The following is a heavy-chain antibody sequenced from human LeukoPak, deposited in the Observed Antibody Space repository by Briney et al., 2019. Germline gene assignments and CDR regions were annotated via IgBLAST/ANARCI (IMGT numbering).Heavy chain of an antibody. Sequence: PGGSLRLSCAASGFTFNNYWMTWFRQAPGKGLEWVANIKQDGTEIFYVDSVRGRFIISRDNAENSLYLQMNSLRVEDTAVYYCARPPDGADYWGQGTLVTVSS. J-gene: IGHJ4*02. CDR1: GFTFNNYW. CDR2: IKQDGTEI. V-gene: IGHV3-7*01. D-gene: IGHD3-10*01. CDR3: ARPPDGADY.